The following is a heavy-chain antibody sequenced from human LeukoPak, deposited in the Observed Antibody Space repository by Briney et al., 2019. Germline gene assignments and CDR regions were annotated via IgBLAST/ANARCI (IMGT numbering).Heavy chain of an antibody. V-gene: IGHV3-7*01. Sequence: GGSLRLSCAASGFTFSSNCMSWVRQAPGKGLEWVANIKQDGSEKYYVDSVKGRFTISRDNAKNSLYLQMNSLRAEDTAVYYCARDGIVVVPAAWPYYYYMDVWGKGTTVTVSS. CDR3: ARDGIVVVPAAWPYYYYMDV. CDR2: IKQDGSEK. D-gene: IGHD2-2*01. CDR1: GFTFSSNC. J-gene: IGHJ6*03.